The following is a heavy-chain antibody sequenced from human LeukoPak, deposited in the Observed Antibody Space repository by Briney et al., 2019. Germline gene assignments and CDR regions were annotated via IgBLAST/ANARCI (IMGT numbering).Heavy chain of an antibody. CDR3: ARGSTFAVPAAITYNWFDP. CDR2: INPNSGGT. Sequence: GASVKVSCKASGYTFTGYYMHWVRQAPGQGLEWMGWINPNSGGTNYAQKFQGRVTMTRDTSISTAYMELSRLRSDDTAVYYCARGSTFAVPAAITYNWFDPWGQGTLVTVSS. J-gene: IGHJ5*02. V-gene: IGHV1-2*02. CDR1: GYTFTGYY. D-gene: IGHD2-2*02.